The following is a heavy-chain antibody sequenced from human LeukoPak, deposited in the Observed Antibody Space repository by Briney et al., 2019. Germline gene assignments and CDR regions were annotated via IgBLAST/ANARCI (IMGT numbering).Heavy chain of an antibody. CDR1: GASISSNW. J-gene: IGHJ4*02. CDR2: IHHSGSA. CDR3: VRDRGEFSYSHDY. V-gene: IGHV4-4*02. D-gene: IGHD2/OR15-2a*01. Sequence: SGTLSLTCAVSGASISSNWWNWARQPPGKGLEWIGEIHHSGSANYNPSLKSRVTISLDTSENQFSLRLSSVTAADTAVYYCVRDRGEFSYSHDYWGQGTLVTVSS.